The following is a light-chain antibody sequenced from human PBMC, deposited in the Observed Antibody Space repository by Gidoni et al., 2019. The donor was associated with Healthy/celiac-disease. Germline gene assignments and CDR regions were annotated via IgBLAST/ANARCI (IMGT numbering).Light chain of an antibody. Sequence: DIVMTQSPLSLPVTPGEPASISCRSSQSLLHSNGYNYLDWYLQKPGQSPQLLIYLGSNRASGVPDRFSGSGSGTDCTLKISRVEAEDVGVYYCMQALQTPGTFXPXTKVDIK. J-gene: IGKJ3*01. CDR3: MQALQTPGT. CDR1: QSLLHSNGYNY. CDR2: LGS. V-gene: IGKV2-28*01.